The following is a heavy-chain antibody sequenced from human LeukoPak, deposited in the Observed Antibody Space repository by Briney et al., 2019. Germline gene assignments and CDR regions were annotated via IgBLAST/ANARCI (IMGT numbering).Heavy chain of an antibody. V-gene: IGHV3-23*01. CDR3: AKAIDYGDGNYFDY. J-gene: IGHJ4*02. Sequence: GGSLRLSCAASGFTFSSYAMSWVRQAPGKGLEWISVISGSGGTTYYADSVKGRFTISRDNSKNTLYLQMNSLRAEDAAVYYCAKAIDYGDGNYFDYWGQGTVVTVSS. CDR1: GFTFSSYA. D-gene: IGHD4-17*01. CDR2: ISGSGGTT.